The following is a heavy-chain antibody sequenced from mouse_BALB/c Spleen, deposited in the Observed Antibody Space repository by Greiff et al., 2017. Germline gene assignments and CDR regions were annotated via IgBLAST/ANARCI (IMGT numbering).Heavy chain of an antibody. J-gene: IGHJ4*01. CDR2: IDPSDSYT. CDR3: TKASTRDYAMDY. CDR1: GYTFTSYW. Sequence: QVQLQQPGAELVKPGASVKMSCKASGYTFTSYWMHWVKQRPGQGLEWIGVIDPSDSYTRYNQKFKGKATLTVDTSSSTAYMQLSSLTSEDSAVYYCTKASTRDYAMDYWGQGTSVTVSS. D-gene: IGHD3-1*01. V-gene: IGHV1S127*01.